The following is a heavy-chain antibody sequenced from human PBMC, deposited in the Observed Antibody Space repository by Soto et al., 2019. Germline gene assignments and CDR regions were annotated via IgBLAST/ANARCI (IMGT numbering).Heavy chain of an antibody. Sequence: SETLSLTCTVSGGSISSYYWSWIRQPPGKGLEWIGYIYYSGSTNYNPSLKSRVTISVDTSKNQFSLKLSSVTAADTAVYYRARDSSSWAYDYWGQGTLVTVSS. CDR2: IYYSGST. J-gene: IGHJ4*02. CDR3: ARDSSSWAYDY. CDR1: GGSISSYY. D-gene: IGHD6-13*01. V-gene: IGHV4-59*01.